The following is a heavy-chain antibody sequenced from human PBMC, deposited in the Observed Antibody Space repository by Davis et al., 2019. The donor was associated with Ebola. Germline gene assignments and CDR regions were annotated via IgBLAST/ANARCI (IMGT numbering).Heavy chain of an antibody. CDR3: ARDFRSQFDY. CDR1: GFTFSSYA. CDR2: IKQDGSEK. Sequence: GESLKISCAASGFTFSSYAMSWVRQAPGKGLEWVANIKQDGSEKYYVDSVKGRFTISRDNAKNSLYLQMNSLRAEDTAVYYCARDFRSQFDYWGQGTLVTVSS. V-gene: IGHV3-7*03. J-gene: IGHJ4*02.